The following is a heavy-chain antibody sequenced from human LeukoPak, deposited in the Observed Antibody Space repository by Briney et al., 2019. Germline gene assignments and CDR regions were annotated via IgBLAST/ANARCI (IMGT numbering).Heavy chain of an antibody. J-gene: IGHJ4*02. Sequence: GASVKVSCKASGYTFTGYSMHWVRQAPGQGLEWMGWINPNSGGTNYAQKFQGRVTMTRDTSISTAYMELSRLRSDDTAVYYCARIAGTTSPDDYWGQGTLVTVSS. CDR3: ARIAGTTSPDDY. V-gene: IGHV1-2*02. D-gene: IGHD1-7*01. CDR2: INPNSGGT. CDR1: GYTFTGYS.